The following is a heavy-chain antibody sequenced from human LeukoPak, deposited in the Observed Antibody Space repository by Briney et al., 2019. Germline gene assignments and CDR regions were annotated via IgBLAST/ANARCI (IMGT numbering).Heavy chain of an antibody. CDR1: GFTFSSYA. CDR3: AKLGQKGYSSSWHTVGGGHGRGY. Sequence: QSGGSLRLSCAASGFTFSSYAMSWVRQAPGKGLEWVSAISGSGGSTYYADSVKGRFTISRDNSKNTLYLQMNSLRAEDTAVYYCAKLGQKGYSSSWHTVGGGHGRGYWGQGTLVTVSS. D-gene: IGHD6-13*01. CDR2: ISGSGGST. V-gene: IGHV3-23*01. J-gene: IGHJ4*02.